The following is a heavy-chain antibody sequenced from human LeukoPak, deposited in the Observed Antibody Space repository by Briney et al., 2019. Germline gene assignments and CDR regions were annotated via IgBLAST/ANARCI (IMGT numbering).Heavy chain of an antibody. D-gene: IGHD2-15*01. CDR3: AGDSEVVVGGSSWFDP. V-gene: IGHV3-21*01. Sequence: PGGSLRLSCAASGFTFSKNCMNWVRQAPGKGLEWVSSISTSGSYIYYADSVKGRFTISRDNAKKSLYLQMNSLRAEDTAVYYCAGDSEVVVGGSSWFDPWGQGTLVTVSS. CDR2: ISTSGSYI. CDR1: GFTFSKNC. J-gene: IGHJ5*02.